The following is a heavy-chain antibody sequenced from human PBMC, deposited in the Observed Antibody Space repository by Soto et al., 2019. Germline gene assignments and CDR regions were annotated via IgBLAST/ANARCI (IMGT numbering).Heavy chain of an antibody. CDR1: GFSFSSQA. CDR2: ISNDGNRQ. J-gene: IGHJ3*02. Sequence: LRLSCVASGFSFSSQAMHWVRQAPVKGLEWVAAISNDGNRQLYADSVKDRFTISRDNSRNTLDLQMNNLRTEDTGVYFCARDIYSYGSVGTPDIWGQGTMVTVSS. D-gene: IGHD5-18*01. CDR3: ARDIYSYGSVGTPDI. V-gene: IGHV3-30-3*01.